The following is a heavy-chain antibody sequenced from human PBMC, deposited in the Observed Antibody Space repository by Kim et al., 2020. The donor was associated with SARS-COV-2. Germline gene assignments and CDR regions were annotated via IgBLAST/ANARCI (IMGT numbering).Heavy chain of an antibody. CDR1: GFTFSNYA. Sequence: GGSLRLSCVASGFTFSNYAMHWVRQAPEKGLEYVSAISSDGGTTFYANSVKGRFTISRDNSKNTLFLQMGSLRADDMAVYYCARKYGGYDYWGQGTLVTVSS. V-gene: IGHV3-64*01. J-gene: IGHJ4*02. CDR3: ARKYGGYDY. D-gene: IGHD5-12*01. CDR2: ISSDGGTT.